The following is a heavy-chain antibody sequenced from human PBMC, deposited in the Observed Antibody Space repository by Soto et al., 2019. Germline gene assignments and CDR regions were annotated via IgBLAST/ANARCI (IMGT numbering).Heavy chain of an antibody. V-gene: IGHV1-69*01. D-gene: IGHD2-2*01. CDR1: GGTFGSYA. CDR3: ARAQGSSTSLEIYYYYYYGMDV. CDR2: IIPIPGTA. J-gene: IGHJ6*02. Sequence: QVQLVQSGAEVKKPGSSVKVSCKASGGTFGSYAISWVRQAPGHGLEWMGGIIPIPGTANYAQKFQGRGTIDADESTSTAYMELSGLRSEDTAVYYCARAQGSSTSLEIYYYYYYGMDVWGQGTTVTVSS.